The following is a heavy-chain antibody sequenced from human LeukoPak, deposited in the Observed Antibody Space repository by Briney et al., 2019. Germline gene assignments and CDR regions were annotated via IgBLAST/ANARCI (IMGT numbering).Heavy chain of an antibody. J-gene: IGHJ6*03. Sequence: ASVKVSCKASGYTFTSYDINWVRQAPGQGLEWMGWMNPNSANTGYAQKFQGRVTITRNTSINKPYTELRSLRSEDTAADYCSRAGIAARLQGHYLSYNDGWGKRPTVTVSS. D-gene: IGHD6-25*01. CDR3: SRAGIAARLQGHYLSYNDG. CDR1: GYTFTSYD. V-gene: IGHV1-8*03. CDR2: MNPNSANT.